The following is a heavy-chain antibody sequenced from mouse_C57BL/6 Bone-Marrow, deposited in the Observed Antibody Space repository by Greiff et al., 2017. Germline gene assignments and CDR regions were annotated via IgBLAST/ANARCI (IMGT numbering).Heavy chain of an antibody. CDR1: GYTFTSYG. D-gene: IGHD2-2*01. V-gene: IGHV1-81*01. J-gene: IGHJ3*01. CDR2: IYPRSGNT. Sequence: VQLVEPGAELARPGASVKLSCKASGYTFTSYGISWVKQRTGQGLEWIGEIYPRSGNTYYNEKFKGKATLTADKSSSTAYMELRSLTSEDSAVYFCANAFGYGTWFAYWGQGTRVTVSA. CDR3: ANAFGYGTWFAY.